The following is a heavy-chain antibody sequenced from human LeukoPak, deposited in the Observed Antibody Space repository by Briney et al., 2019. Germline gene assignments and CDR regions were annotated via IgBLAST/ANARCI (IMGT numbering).Heavy chain of an antibody. V-gene: IGHV3-66*01. CDR2: IYSGGST. D-gene: IGHD3-9*01. CDR1: GFTFSSYA. J-gene: IGHJ5*02. CDR3: ARANILTGYYILS. Sequence: GGSLRLSCAASGFTFSSYAMSWVRQAPGKGLEWVSVIYSGGSTYYADSVKGRFTISRDNSKNTLYLQMNSLRAEDTAVYYCARANILTGYYILSWGQGTLVTVSS.